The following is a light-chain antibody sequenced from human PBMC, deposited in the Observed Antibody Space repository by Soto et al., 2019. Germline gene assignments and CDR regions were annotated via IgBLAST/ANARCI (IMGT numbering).Light chain of an antibody. V-gene: IGKV3-15*01. Sequence: EIVMTQSPATLSVSPGERATLSCRASQSISNNLAWYHQRPGQAPKLLIYGASTRATGIPARFSGSGSGTEFTLTISSLQSEDFAVYYCQQYNNWWTFGQGTRVEIK. CDR2: GAS. J-gene: IGKJ1*01. CDR1: QSISNN. CDR3: QQYNNWWT.